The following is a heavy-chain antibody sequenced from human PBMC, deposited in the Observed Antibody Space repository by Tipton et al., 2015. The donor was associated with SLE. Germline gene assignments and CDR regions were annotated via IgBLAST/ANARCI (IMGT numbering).Heavy chain of an antibody. V-gene: IGHV3-49*04. D-gene: IGHD1-1*01. CDR2: IRSKVYGGTP. CDR3: ARSLWEQREPSDF. J-gene: IGHJ4*02. Sequence: RSLRLSCRGSGFTFGDYTMEWVRQAPGKGLECVGFIRSKVYGGTPEYAASVKGRFTISRDDSKSVAFLYMNSLVTEDTAVYYCARSLWEQREPSDFWGRGTQVTVSS. CDR1: GFTFGDYT.